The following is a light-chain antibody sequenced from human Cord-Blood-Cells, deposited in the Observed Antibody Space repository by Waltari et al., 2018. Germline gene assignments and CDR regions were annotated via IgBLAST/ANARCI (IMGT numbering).Light chain of an antibody. V-gene: IGKV1-39*01. J-gene: IGKJ3*01. Sequence: DIQMTQSPSSLSASVADRVPITCRASQSISSYLNWYQQKPGKAPKLLIYAASRLQSGVPSRFSGSGSGTDFTLTISSLQPEDFATYYCQQSYSTPLFTFGPGTKVDIK. CDR1: QSISSY. CDR2: AAS. CDR3: QQSYSTPLFT.